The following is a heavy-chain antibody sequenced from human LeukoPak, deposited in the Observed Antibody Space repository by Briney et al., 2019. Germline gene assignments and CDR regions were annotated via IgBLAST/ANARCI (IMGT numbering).Heavy chain of an antibody. V-gene: IGHV3-21*01. J-gene: IGHJ6*02. Sequence: GGSLRLSCAASGFTFSSYSMNWVRQAPGKGPEWVSSISSSSSYIYYADSVKGRFTISRDNAKNSLYLQMNSLRAEDTAVYYCARDRLDLGVVGYGMDVWGQGTTVTVSS. CDR1: GFTFSSYS. D-gene: IGHD3-3*01. CDR3: ARDRLDLGVVGYGMDV. CDR2: ISSSSSYI.